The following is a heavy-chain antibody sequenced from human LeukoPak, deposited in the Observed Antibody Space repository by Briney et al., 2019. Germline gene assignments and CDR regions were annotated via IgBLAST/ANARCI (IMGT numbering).Heavy chain of an antibody. Sequence: PGGSLRLSCAASGFTFSSYWMSWVRQAPGKGLEWVANIKQDGSEKYYVDSVKGRFTISRDNAKNSLYLQMNSLRAEDTAVYYCARGGYYGDYYYGYWGQGTLVTVSS. CDR1: GFTFSSYW. J-gene: IGHJ4*02. D-gene: IGHD4-17*01. CDR3: ARGGYYGDYYYGY. CDR2: IKQDGSEK. V-gene: IGHV3-7*01.